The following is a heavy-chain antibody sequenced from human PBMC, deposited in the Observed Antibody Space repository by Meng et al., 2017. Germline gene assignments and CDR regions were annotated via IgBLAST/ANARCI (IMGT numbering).Heavy chain of an antibody. V-gene: IGHV3-73*02. CDR1: GFLFSGSA. Sequence: EGSLGASGGGLVPSGGSLKLSCAASGFLFSGSAMHWVRQSSGKGLEWVGRIRSKANNYATAYAASVIGRFTISRDDSKNTAYLQMNSLKTEDTAVYYCSRLETTAFDYWGQGILVTVSS. CDR3: SRLETTAFDY. D-gene: IGHD4-17*01. CDR2: IRSKANNYAT. J-gene: IGHJ4*02.